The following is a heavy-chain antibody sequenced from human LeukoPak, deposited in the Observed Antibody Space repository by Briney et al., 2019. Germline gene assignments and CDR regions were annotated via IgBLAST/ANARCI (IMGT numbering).Heavy chain of an antibody. CDR3: AKKANSGYYYAFDY. J-gene: IGHJ4*02. CDR2: ISSSGGST. D-gene: IGHD3-22*01. Sequence: GGSLRLSCAASGFTFCIYAMSWVRQRPGKGLEWVSAISSSGGSTYYADSVKGRFTISKDNSKNTLYMEMNSLRAEDTAVYYCAKKANSGYYYAFDYWGQGTLVTVSS. CDR1: GFTFCIYA. V-gene: IGHV3-23*01.